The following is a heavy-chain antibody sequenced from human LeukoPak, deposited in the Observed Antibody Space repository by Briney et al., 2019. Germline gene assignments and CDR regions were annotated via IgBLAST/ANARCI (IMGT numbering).Heavy chain of an antibody. CDR3: ASESAAGIFDY. Sequence: SETLSLTCTFSGGSISSYYWSWIRQPPGKGLEWIEYISYSGSTKYNPSFKSRVTISVDTSKNQFSLKLSSVTAADTAVYYCASESAAGIFDYWGQGTLVTVSS. CDR1: GGSISSYY. V-gene: IGHV4-59*01. J-gene: IGHJ4*02. CDR2: ISYSGST. D-gene: IGHD6-13*01.